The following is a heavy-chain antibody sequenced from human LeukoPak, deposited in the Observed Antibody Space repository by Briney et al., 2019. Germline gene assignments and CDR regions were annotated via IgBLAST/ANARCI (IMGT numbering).Heavy chain of an antibody. J-gene: IGHJ1*01. CDR1: GYTFTSYG. D-gene: IGHD3-22*01. Sequence: ASVKVSCKASGYTFTSYGINWVRQAPGQGLEWMGWISAYNGNTNYAQKLQGRVTMTTDTSTSTAYMELRSLRSDDTAVYYCARDQDRITMIVVVTPFQHWGQGTLVTVSS. CDR2: ISAYNGNT. V-gene: IGHV1-18*01. CDR3: ARDQDRITMIVVVTPFQH.